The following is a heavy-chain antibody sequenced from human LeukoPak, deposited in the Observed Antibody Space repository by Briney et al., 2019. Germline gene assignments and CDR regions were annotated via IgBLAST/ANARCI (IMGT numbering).Heavy chain of an antibody. J-gene: IGHJ4*02. CDR1: GFTFSSYP. CDR2: ISYDGSNK. V-gene: IGHV3-30-3*01. Sequence: GRSLRLSCAASGFTFSSYPMHWVRQAPGKRLHWLAVISYDGSNKYYADSVKGRFTISRDNSKNTLYLQMSSLRAEDTAVYYCARTEPRGDYFDYWGQGTLVTVSS. CDR3: ARTEPRGDYFDY. D-gene: IGHD1-14*01.